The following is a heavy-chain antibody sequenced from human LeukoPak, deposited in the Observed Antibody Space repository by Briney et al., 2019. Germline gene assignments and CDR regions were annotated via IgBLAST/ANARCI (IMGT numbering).Heavy chain of an antibody. CDR3: ARMGYSSDSYFDY. CDR2: INPSSNTT. D-gene: IGHD6-19*01. J-gene: IGHJ4*02. V-gene: IGHV1-46*01. Sequence: GASVKVSCKASGYTFTSHNMHWVRQAPGQGLGWMGVINPSSNTTSYAQRFQGRVTMTRDTSTSTVYMELSTLRSEDTAAHYCARMGYSSDSYFDYWGQGTLVAVSS. CDR1: GYTFTSHN.